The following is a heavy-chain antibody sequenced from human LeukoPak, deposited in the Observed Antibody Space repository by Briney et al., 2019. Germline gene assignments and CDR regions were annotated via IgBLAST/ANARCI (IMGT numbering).Heavy chain of an antibody. CDR1: GGSISSSSYY. J-gene: IGHJ4*02. CDR3: AVGGVVPAAMGYYFDY. CDR2: IYYSGST. D-gene: IGHD2-2*01. Sequence: SETLSLTCTVSGGSISSSSYYWGWIRQPPGKGLEWIGSIYYSGSTYYNPSLKSRVTISVDTSKNQFSLKLSSVTAADTAVYYCAVGGVVPAAMGYYFDYWGQGTLVTVSP. V-gene: IGHV4-39*07.